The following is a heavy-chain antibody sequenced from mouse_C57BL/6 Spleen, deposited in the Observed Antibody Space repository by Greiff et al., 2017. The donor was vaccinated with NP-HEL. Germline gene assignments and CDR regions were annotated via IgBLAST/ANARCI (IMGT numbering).Heavy chain of an antibody. CDR1: GYTFTDYE. V-gene: IGHV1-15*01. CDR2: IDPETDGT. J-gene: IGHJ4*01. D-gene: IGHD1-1*01. CDR3: TPYYYGSRGGAMDY. Sequence: QVQLQQSGAELVRPGASVTLSCKASGYTFTDYEMHWVKQTPVHGLEWIGAIDPETDGTAYNQKFKGKAILTADKSSSTAYMELRSLTSEDSAVYYCTPYYYGSRGGAMDYWGQGTSVTVSS.